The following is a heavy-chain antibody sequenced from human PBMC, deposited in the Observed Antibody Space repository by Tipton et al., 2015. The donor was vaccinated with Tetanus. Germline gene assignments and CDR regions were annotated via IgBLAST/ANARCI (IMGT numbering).Heavy chain of an antibody. Sequence: QLVQSGAEVKKPGASVKVSCKASGYTFTSYYMHWVRQAPGQGPEWMGIINPSSGSTSYAQKFQGRVTMTRDTSTSTVYMELSSLRSEDAAVYYCASPGGAYCGGDCYQEDAFDIWGQGTMVTVSS. CDR1: GYTFTSYY. J-gene: IGHJ3*02. D-gene: IGHD2-21*02. V-gene: IGHV1-46*01. CDR2: INPSSGST. CDR3: ASPGGAYCGGDCYQEDAFDI.